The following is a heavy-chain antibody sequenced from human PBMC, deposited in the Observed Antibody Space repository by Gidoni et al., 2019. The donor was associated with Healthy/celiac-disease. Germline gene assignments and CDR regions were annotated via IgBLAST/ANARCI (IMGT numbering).Heavy chain of an antibody. CDR1: GFTFSSYA. CDR3: AKGGLGDGSGWYGDYFDY. Sequence: EVQLLESGGGLVQPGGSLRLSCAASGFTFSSYAMSWVRQAPGKGLEWVSAISGSGGSTYYADSVKGRFTISRDNSKNTLYLQMNSLRAEDTAVYYCAKGGLGDGSGWYGDYFDYWGQGTLVTVSS. D-gene: IGHD6-19*01. V-gene: IGHV3-23*01. J-gene: IGHJ4*02. CDR2: ISGSGGST.